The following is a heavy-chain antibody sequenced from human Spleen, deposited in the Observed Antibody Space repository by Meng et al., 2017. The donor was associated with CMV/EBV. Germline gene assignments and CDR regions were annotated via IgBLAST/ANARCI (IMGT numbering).Heavy chain of an antibody. CDR3: ATPRAGYASGWSFDY. CDR2: IYYIGNT. V-gene: IGHV4-59*01. J-gene: IGHJ4*02. Sequence: ESLKISCTVSGGSISDYYWSWIRQSPGKGLEWIGYIYYIGNTNYNPSLKSRVTMSVDTSRNLFSLNLSSVTAADTAVYYCATPRAGYASGWSFDYWGQGALVTVSS. D-gene: IGHD6-19*01. CDR1: GGSISDYY.